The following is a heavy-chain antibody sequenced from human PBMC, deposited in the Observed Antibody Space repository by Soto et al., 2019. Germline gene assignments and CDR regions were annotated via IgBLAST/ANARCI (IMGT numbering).Heavy chain of an antibody. V-gene: IGHV1-2*02. CDR1: GYTFTDYY. CDR2: INPNSGAT. D-gene: IGHD2-2*02. CDR3: AKDQGGYMVAGMDV. Sequence: QVQLVQSRAEVKKPGASVNVSCKASGYTFTDYYIYWLRQAPGHGLEWMGWINPNSGATNYAHNFQGRVPMTRDTSLRAGYMELSRLRSDDTAVYYCAKDQGGYMVAGMDVWGQGTTVTVSS. J-gene: IGHJ6*02.